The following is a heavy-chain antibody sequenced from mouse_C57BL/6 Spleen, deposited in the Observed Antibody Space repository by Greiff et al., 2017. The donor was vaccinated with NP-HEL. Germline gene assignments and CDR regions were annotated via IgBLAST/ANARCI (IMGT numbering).Heavy chain of an antibody. V-gene: IGHV5-4*01. Sequence: EVHLVESGGGLVKPGGSLKLSCAASGFTFSSYAMSWVRQTPEKRLEWVATISDGGSYTYYPDNVKGRFTISRDNAKNNLYLQMSHLKSEDTAMYDCARGETTVVDWYFDVWGTGTTVTVSS. CDR1: GFTFSSYA. J-gene: IGHJ1*03. CDR3: ARGETTVVDWYFDV. D-gene: IGHD1-1*01. CDR2: ISDGGSYT.